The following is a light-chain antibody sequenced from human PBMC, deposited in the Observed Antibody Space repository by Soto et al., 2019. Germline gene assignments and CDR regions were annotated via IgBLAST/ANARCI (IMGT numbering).Light chain of an antibody. Sequence: DIVMTQSPDSLAVSLGERATINCKSSQSVLYSSNNKNYLAWYQQKPGQPPKLLIYWASTRESGVPDRFSGRGSGTDFTLTISSLQAEDVAVYYCQQYYSTALTFGAGTKVEIK. CDR1: QSVLYSSNNKNY. V-gene: IGKV4-1*01. CDR3: QQYYSTALT. CDR2: WAS. J-gene: IGKJ4*01.